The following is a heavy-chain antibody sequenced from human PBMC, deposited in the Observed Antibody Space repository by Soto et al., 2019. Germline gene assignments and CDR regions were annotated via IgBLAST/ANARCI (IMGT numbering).Heavy chain of an antibody. Sequence: SETLSLTCTVSGGSISSGDYYWSWIRQPPGKGLEWIGEIFHDGSTNYNPSLKSRVTMSVGQSGNQFSLRLSSVTAADTAMYYCARAHYDYDSSGDFDSWGQGTLVTVSS. D-gene: IGHD3-22*01. J-gene: IGHJ4*02. CDR2: IFHDGST. CDR1: GGSISSGDYY. V-gene: IGHV4-39*07. CDR3: ARAHYDYDSSGDFDS.